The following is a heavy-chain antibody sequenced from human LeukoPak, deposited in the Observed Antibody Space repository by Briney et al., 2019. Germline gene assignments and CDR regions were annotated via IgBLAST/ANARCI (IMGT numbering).Heavy chain of an antibody. CDR2: IYTSGST. V-gene: IGHV4-4*07. CDR1: GGSISSYY. Sequence: SETLSLTCTVSGGSISSYYWSWIRQPAGKGLEWIGRIYTSGSTNYNPSLKSRVTMSVDTSKNQFSLKLSSVTAADTAVYYCARETNDFWSGYYGGRYCFDYWGQGTLVTVSS. CDR3: ARETNDFWSGYYGGRYCFDY. D-gene: IGHD3-3*01. J-gene: IGHJ4*02.